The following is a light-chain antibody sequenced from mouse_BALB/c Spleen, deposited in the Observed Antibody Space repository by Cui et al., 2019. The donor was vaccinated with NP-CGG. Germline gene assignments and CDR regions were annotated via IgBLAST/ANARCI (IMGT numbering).Light chain of an antibody. J-gene: IGLJ1*01. V-gene: IGLV1*01. CDR3: ALWYSNHWV. CDR1: TGAVTTSNY. CDR2: GTN. Sequence: QAVVTQESALTTSPGETVNLTCRSSTGAVTTSNYANWVQEKPDHLFTGLIGGTNNRAPGVPARFSGSLIGDKAALIITGAQTEDEAIYFCALWYSNHWVFGGGTKLTVL.